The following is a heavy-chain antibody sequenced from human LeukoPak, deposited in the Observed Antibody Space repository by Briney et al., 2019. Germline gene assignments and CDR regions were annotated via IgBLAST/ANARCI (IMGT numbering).Heavy chain of an antibody. Sequence: SETLSLTCTVSGGSISSYYWSWIRQPPGKGLEWIGYIYYSGSTNYNPSLKSRVTMSVDTSKNQFSLKLSSVTAADTAVYYCARDSRYYDILTGYRVDNWFDPWGQGTLVTVSS. D-gene: IGHD3-9*01. CDR3: ARDSRYYDILTGYRVDNWFDP. CDR1: GGSISSYY. J-gene: IGHJ5*02. V-gene: IGHV4-59*12. CDR2: IYYSGST.